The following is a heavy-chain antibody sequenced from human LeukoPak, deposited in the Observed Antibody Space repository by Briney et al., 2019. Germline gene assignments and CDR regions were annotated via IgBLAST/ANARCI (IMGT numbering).Heavy chain of an antibody. J-gene: IGHJ4*02. D-gene: IGHD6-13*01. CDR1: GFTFSSYW. Sequence: GGSLRLSCAASGFTFSSYWMHWVRQAPGKGLVWVSHINSDGSTTTYADSVKGRFTISRDNAKNTLYLQMNSLRAEDTAVYYCTRGSPGYGNSWFGYWGQGTLVTVSS. V-gene: IGHV3-74*01. CDR3: TRGSPGYGNSWFGY. CDR2: INSDGSTT.